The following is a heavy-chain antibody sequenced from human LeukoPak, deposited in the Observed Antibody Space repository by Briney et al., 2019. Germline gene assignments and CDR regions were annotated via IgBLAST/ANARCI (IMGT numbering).Heavy chain of an antibody. CDR1: GFPFSNAY. CDR2: IKSKSDDGTI. D-gene: IGHD3/OR15-3a*01. J-gene: IGHJ4*02. V-gene: IGHV3-15*01. Sequence: GESLRLSCAASGFPFSNAYMSWVRQAPGKGLEWVGRIKSKSDDGTIDYAAPVKGRFTISRDDSKNTLYLQMNSLKTEDTAVYYCTTWTGGISYWGQGILVTVSS. CDR3: TTWTGGISY.